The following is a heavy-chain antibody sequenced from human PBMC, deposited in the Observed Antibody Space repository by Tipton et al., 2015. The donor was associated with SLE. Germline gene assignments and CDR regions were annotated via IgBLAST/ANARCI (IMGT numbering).Heavy chain of an antibody. Sequence: QLVQSGAEVKKPGASVKVSCKASGYTFTSYAMHWVRQDPGQRLEWMGWINAGNGNTKYSQKFQGRVTITRDTSASTAYMELSSLRSEDTAVYYCARGPLLGPVSAALDSWGQGTLVTVSS. CDR2: INAGNGNT. D-gene: IGHD2-2*01. J-gene: IGHJ4*02. CDR1: GYTFTSYA. CDR3: ARGPLLGPVSAALDS. V-gene: IGHV1-3*01.